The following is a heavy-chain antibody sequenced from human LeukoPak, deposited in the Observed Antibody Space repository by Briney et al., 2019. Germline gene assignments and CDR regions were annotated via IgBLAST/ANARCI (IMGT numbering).Heavy chain of an antibody. V-gene: IGHV3-13*01. J-gene: IGHJ4*02. D-gene: IGHD5-12*01. CDR1: GFTFSSYD. Sequence: GGSLRLSCAASGFTFSSYDMHWVRQATGKGLEWVSGIGTGGDTHYADSVKGRFTISRDNSKNTLYLQMNSLRAEDTAVYYCARDGYDPGVDYWGQGTLVTVSS. CDR2: IGTGGDT. CDR3: ARDGYDPGVDY.